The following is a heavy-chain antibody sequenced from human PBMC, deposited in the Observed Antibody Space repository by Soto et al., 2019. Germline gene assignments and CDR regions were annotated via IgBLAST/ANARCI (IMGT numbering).Heavy chain of an antibody. Sequence: GGSLRLSCAASGFTFSDYYMTWIRQAPGKGLECLSNISSSANYADSLKGRFTISRDNAKNSLYLQMNSLRAEDTAVYYCARDSGTPIGNFDYWGQGTLVTVSS. CDR3: ARDSGTPIGNFDY. D-gene: IGHD1-1*01. J-gene: IGHJ4*02. CDR1: GFTFSDYY. V-gene: IGHV3-11*06. CDR2: ISSSA.